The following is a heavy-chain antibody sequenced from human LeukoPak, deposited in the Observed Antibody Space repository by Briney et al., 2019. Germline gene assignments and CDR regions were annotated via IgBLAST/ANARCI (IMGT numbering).Heavy chain of an antibody. CDR1: GYTFTSYY. V-gene: IGHV1-46*03. CDR2: INPSGGST. D-gene: IGHD6-6*01. J-gene: IGHJ5*02. Sequence: ASVKVSCKASGYTFTSYYMHWVRQALGQGLEWMGIINPSGGSTSYAQKFQGRVTMTRDTSTSTVYMELSSLRSEDTAVYYCARAATPYSSSIIRGPFDPWGQGTLVTVSS. CDR3: ARAATPYSSSIIRGPFDP.